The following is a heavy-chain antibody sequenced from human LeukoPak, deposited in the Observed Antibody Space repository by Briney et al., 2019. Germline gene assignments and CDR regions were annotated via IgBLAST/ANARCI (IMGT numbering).Heavy chain of an antibody. CDR1: GGSISSGGYS. V-gene: IGHV4-30-2*01. CDR3: ARDRASYGSGSYYSFGRFDP. D-gene: IGHD3-10*01. J-gene: IGHJ5*02. Sequence: PSQTLSLTCAVPGGSISSGGYSWSWIRQPPGKGLEWIGYIYHSGSTYYNPSLKSRVTISVDRSKNQFSLKLSSVTAADTAVYYCARDRASYGSGSYYSFGRFDPWGQGTLVTVSS. CDR2: IYHSGST.